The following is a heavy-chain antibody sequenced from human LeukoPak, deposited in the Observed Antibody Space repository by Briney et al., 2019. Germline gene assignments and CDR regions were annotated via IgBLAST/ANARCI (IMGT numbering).Heavy chain of an antibody. Sequence: PSETLSLTCNVSGSSITAFYWSWIRQSPGKGLEWIGSFQYGGNSKYNPSLKSRVAMSVDTSKRQLSLRLTSVTGADTAVYYCAGERGEEYSSGWYKRNYFDNWGQGIRVTVSS. CDR2: FQYGGNS. CDR1: GSSITAFY. J-gene: IGHJ4*02. CDR3: AGERGEEYSSGWYKRNYFDN. D-gene: IGHD6-19*01. V-gene: IGHV4-59*12.